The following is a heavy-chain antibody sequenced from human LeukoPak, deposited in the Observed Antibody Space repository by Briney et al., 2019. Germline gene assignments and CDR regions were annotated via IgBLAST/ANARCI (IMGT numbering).Heavy chain of an antibody. Sequence: ASVKVSCKASGYTFTSYDINWVRQATGQGLEWMGWMNPNSGNTGYAQKFQGRVTITRNTSISTAYMELSSLRSEDTAVYYCARGLRITIFGVVIMGEYYFDYWGQGTLVTVSS. J-gene: IGHJ4*02. CDR2: MNPNSGNT. CDR1: GYTFTSYD. D-gene: IGHD3-3*01. V-gene: IGHV1-8*03. CDR3: ARGLRITIFGVVIMGEYYFDY.